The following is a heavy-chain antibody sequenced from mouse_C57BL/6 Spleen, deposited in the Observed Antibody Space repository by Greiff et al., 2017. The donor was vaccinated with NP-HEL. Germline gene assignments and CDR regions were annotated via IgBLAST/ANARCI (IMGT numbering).Heavy chain of an antibody. CDR3: ASGADGFPYYYAMDY. J-gene: IGHJ4*01. D-gene: IGHD2-3*01. CDR2: INPNYGTT. Sequence: EVQLQQSGPELVKPGASVKISCKASGYSFTDYNMNWVKQSNGKSLEWIGVINPNYGTTSYNQKFKGKATLTVDQSSSTAYMQLNSLTSEDSAVYYCASGADGFPYYYAMDYWGQGTSVTVSS. CDR1: GYSFTDYN. V-gene: IGHV1-39*01.